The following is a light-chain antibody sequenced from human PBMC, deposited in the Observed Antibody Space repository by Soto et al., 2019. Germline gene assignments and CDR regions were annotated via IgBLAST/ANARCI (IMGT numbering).Light chain of an antibody. CDR1: QDISNS. V-gene: IGKV1-27*01. J-gene: IGKJ4*01. CDR3: QKNNTAPLT. CDR2: AAS. Sequence: DIQMTQSPSSLSASVGDRVTITCRASQDISNSLAWYQQKPGKVPNLLIYAASTLQSVVPNWFSGSGSGTDFTPTSSRQDDEDVATYYCQKNNTAPLTFGGGTRVEIK.